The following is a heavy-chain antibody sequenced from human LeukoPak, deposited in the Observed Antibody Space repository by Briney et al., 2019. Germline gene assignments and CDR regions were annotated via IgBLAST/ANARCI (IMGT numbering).Heavy chain of an antibody. CDR1: GFTFSSYS. CDR2: ISSGSSYI. Sequence: GGSLRLSCAASGFTFSSYSMNWVRQAPGKGLEWVSSISSGSSYIYYADSMKGRFTISRDNSKNTLYLQMNSLRAEDTAVYYCAKEAADIVVVPAAMMDSWGQGTLVTISS. V-gene: IGHV3-21*04. CDR3: AKEAADIVVVPAAMMDS. D-gene: IGHD2-2*01. J-gene: IGHJ5*01.